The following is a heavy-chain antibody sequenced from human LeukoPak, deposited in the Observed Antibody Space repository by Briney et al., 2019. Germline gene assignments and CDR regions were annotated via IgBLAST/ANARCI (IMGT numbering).Heavy chain of an antibody. CDR2: IKQDGSEK. J-gene: IGHJ3*02. Sequence: GGSLRLSCAASEFTFSTYWMTWVRQAPGKGLEWVADIKQDGSEKYYVDSVKGRFTISRQNAKNSLFLQMNSLRAEDTAVYYCARHRSGGSQDDAFDIWGQGTLVTVSS. D-gene: IGHD2-15*01. V-gene: IGHV3-7*01. CDR3: ARHRSGGSQDDAFDI. CDR1: EFTFSTYW.